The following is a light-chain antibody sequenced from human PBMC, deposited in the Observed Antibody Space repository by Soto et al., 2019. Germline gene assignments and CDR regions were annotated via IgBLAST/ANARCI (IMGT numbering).Light chain of an antibody. CDR3: SSYTSSSTLYV. J-gene: IGLJ1*01. V-gene: IGLV2-14*01. CDR1: SVDVGGYNY. CDR2: DVS. Sequence: QSALTQPASLSGSPGQSITISCTGTSVDVGGYNYVSWYQQHPGKAPKFMIYDVSNRPSGVSNRFSGSKSGNTASLTISGLQAEDEADYYCSSYTSSSTLYVFGTGTKLTVL.